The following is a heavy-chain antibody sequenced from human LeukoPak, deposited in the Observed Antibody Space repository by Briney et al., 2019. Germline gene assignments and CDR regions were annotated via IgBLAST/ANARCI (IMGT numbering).Heavy chain of an antibody. V-gene: IGHV4-61*02. CDR1: GGSISSGSYY. D-gene: IGHD5-12*01. CDR2: IYTSGST. CDR3: ARHRGYSDHFDY. J-gene: IGHJ4*02. Sequence: PSQTLSLTCTVSGGSISSGSYYWSWIRQPAGKGLEWIGRIYTSGSTNYNPSLKSRVTMSVDTSKNQFSLKLSSVTAADTAVYYCARHRGYSDHFDYWGQGTLVTVSS.